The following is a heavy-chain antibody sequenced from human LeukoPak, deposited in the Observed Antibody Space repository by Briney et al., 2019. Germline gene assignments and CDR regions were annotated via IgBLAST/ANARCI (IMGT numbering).Heavy chain of an antibody. V-gene: IGHV3-53*01. D-gene: IGHD6-13*01. CDR1: GFTVSRNY. J-gene: IGHJ4*02. Sequence: GGSLTLSCAVSGFTVSRNYMAWVRQAPGKGREWVSVIHSGGYTNYADSLKGRFTISRDNSKNTVHLQMNSLKAEDTAVNYHSSSIAAAGGDYWGQGNLGTVS. CDR3: SSSIAAAGGDY. CDR2: IHSGGYT.